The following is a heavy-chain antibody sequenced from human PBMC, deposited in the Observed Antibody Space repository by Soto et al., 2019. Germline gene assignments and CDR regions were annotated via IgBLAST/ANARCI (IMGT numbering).Heavy chain of an antibody. D-gene: IGHD5-12*01. Sequence: ASVKVSCKASGYTFTSYYMHWVRQAPGQGLEWMGIINPSGGSTRYAQKFQGRVTMTRDPSTSTVYMELSSLRTEDTAVYYCARGGNEEMATKRLSSPKVGSYYYGMDVWGQGTTVTVSS. CDR3: ARGGNEEMATKRLSSPKVGSYYYGMDV. CDR1: GYTFTSYY. J-gene: IGHJ6*02. V-gene: IGHV1-46*01. CDR2: INPSGGST.